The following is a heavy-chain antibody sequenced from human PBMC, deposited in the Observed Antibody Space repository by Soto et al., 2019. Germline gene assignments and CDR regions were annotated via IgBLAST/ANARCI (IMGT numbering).Heavy chain of an antibody. J-gene: IGHJ4*02. V-gene: IGHV3-30-3*01. Sequence: GGSLRLSCAASGFTFSSYAMHWVRQAPGKGLEWVAVISYDGSNKYYADSVKGRFTISRDNSKNTLYLQMNSLRAEDTAVYYCARDDHPVPYSPQDYWGQGTLVTVSS. CDR3: ARDDHPVPYSPQDY. CDR2: ISYDGSNK. D-gene: IGHD2-21*01. CDR1: GFTFSSYA.